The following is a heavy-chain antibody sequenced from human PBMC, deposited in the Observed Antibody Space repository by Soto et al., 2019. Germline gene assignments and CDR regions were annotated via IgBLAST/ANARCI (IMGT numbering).Heavy chain of an antibody. CDR1: GYTFIDNY. CDR2: IKPKSGGT. Sequence: QVQLMQSGAEVKRPGTSVKVSCKASGYTFIDNYIHWVRQAPGQGLEWMGWIKPKSGGTSSAQKFQGRVTMTRDTSISTTYMELTRLRSDDTAVYYCARGARAGNWYFDLCGRGSLVTVSS. J-gene: IGHJ2*01. V-gene: IGHV1-2*02. D-gene: IGHD6-19*01. CDR3: ARGARAGNWYFDL.